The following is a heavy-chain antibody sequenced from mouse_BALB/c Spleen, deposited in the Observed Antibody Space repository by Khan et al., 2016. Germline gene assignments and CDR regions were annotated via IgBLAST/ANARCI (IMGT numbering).Heavy chain of an antibody. CDR1: GFNIKDTY. CDR2: IDPANDNT. D-gene: IGHD2-4*01. V-gene: IGHV14-3*02. Sequence: VQLKQSGAELVKPGASVKLSCTASGFNIKDTYIHWVKQRPEQGLEWIGRIDPANDNTKYDPKFQGKATITADTSSNTAYLQLSSLTSEDTAVYCWAGGVYDYGFAYWGRGSLVTVSA. J-gene: IGHJ3*01. CDR3: AGGVYDYGFAY.